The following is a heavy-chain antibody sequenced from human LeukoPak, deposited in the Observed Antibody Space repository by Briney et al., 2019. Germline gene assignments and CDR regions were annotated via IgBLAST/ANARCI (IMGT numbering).Heavy chain of an antibody. J-gene: IGHJ5*02. V-gene: IGHV4-39*01. Sequence: SETLSLTCTVSGGSISSSSCCWGWIRQPPGKGLEWIGTIFYSGTTYYNPSLKSRVTISVDMSKNQFSLKLSSVTAADTAVYYCARYYDGSGYYAASFDPWGQGTLVTVSS. CDR1: GGSISSSSCC. D-gene: IGHD3-22*01. CDR3: ARYYDGSGYYAASFDP. CDR2: IFYSGTT.